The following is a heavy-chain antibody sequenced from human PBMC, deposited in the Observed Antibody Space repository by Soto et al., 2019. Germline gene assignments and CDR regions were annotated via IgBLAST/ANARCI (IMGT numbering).Heavy chain of an antibody. CDR3: ARVPGP. CDR2: IYHSGST. Sequence: SETLSLTCAVSGGSISSGGYSWSWIRQPQGKGLEWIGYIYHSGSTYYSPSLKSRVTISVDRSKNQFSLKLSSVTAADTAVYYCARVPGPWGQGTLVTVSS. CDR1: GGSISSGGYS. D-gene: IGHD7-27*01. J-gene: IGHJ5*02. V-gene: IGHV4-30-2*01.